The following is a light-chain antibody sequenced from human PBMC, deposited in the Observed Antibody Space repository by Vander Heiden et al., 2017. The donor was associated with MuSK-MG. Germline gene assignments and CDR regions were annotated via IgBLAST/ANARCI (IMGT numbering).Light chain of an antibody. CDR2: WAS. CDR1: QTVFYSSNNKNY. Sequence: DIVMTQSPDSLAVSLGERATINCKSSQTVFYSSNNKNYLAWYQQKPGQPPKLLIYWASTRESGVPDRFSGSGSGRDLTLTISSLQAEDVAVYYCHQYYDTPALTFGGGTRVEIK. J-gene: IGKJ4*01. V-gene: IGKV4-1*01. CDR3: HQYYDTPALT.